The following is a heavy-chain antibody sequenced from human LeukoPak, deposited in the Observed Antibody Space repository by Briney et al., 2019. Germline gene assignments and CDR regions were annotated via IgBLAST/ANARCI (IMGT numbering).Heavy chain of an antibody. J-gene: IGHJ4*02. V-gene: IGHV1-69*04. D-gene: IGHD3-22*01. CDR2: IIPILGIA. CDR1: GGTFSSYT. CDR3: ARDARYYYDSSGYYGY. Sequence: SVKASCKASGGTFSSYTISWVRQAPGQGLEWMGRIIPILGIANYAQKFQGRVTITADKSTSTAYMELSSLRSEDTAVYYCARDARYYYDSSGYYGYWGQGTLATVSS.